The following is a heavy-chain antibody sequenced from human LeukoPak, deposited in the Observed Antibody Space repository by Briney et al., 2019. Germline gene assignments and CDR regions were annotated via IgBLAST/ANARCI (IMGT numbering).Heavy chain of an antibody. Sequence: ASVKVSCKASGYTFTSYYMHWVRQAPGQGLEWMGIINPSGGSTSYAQKFQGRVTMTRDTSTSTVYMELSSLRSEDTAVYYCASNRGYSGSTTWDYYYYYGMDVWGQGTTVTVSS. D-gene: IGHD1-26*01. CDR2: INPSGGST. CDR3: ASNRGYSGSTTWDYYYYYGMDV. V-gene: IGHV1-46*01. CDR1: GYTFTSYY. J-gene: IGHJ6*02.